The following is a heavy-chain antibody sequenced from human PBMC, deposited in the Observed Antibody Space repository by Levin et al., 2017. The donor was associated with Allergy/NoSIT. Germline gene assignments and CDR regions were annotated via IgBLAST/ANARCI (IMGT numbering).Heavy chain of an antibody. V-gene: IGHV3-49*04. CDR2: IRRKAYGGTT. CDR1: GFTFVDYG. Sequence: GGSLRLSCTASGFTFVDYGMNWVRQAPGKGLEWISFIRRKAYGGTTEYAASVKGRFTISRDDSKSIAYLQMNSLKTEDTAVYYCTREGSGRYYLDYWGQGTLVTVSS. CDR3: TREGSGRYYLDY. D-gene: IGHD3-3*01. J-gene: IGHJ4*02.